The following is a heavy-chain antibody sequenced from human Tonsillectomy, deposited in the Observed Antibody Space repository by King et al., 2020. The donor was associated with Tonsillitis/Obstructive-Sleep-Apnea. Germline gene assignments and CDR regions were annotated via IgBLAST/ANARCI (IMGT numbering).Heavy chain of an antibody. D-gene: IGHD5-18*01. CDR2: IKQDGSEK. CDR3: ARWDVDSGYRALDV. Sequence: VQLVESGGGLVQPGRSLRLSCAASGFTFSRHWLSWVRQAPGKGLEWVANIKQDGSEKHYVDSVKGRFTISRDNAKNSLCLQMNSLRAEDTAVYYCARWDVDSGYRALDVWGEGTTVTISS. V-gene: IGHV3-7*01. J-gene: IGHJ6*04. CDR1: GFTFSRHW.